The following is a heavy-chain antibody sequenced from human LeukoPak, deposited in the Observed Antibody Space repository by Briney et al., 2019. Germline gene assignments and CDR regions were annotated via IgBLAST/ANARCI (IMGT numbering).Heavy chain of an antibody. Sequence: GASVKVSCKASGGTFSSYAISWVRQAPGQGLEWMGRIIPILGIANYAQKFQGRVTITADKSTSTAYMELSSLRSEDTAVYYCARPRYDILTGYYQFDYWGQGTLVTVSS. J-gene: IGHJ4*02. CDR1: GGTFSSYA. D-gene: IGHD3-9*01. CDR2: IIPILGIA. CDR3: ARPRYDILTGYYQFDY. V-gene: IGHV1-69*04.